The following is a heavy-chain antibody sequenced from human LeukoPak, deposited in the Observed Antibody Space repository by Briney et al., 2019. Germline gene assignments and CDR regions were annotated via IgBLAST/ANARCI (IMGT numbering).Heavy chain of an antibody. V-gene: IGHV4-39*07. D-gene: IGHD3-10*01. CDR3: ARDREYYYHMDV. CDR1: GGSISSGTYY. CDR2: IYHSGST. Sequence: KPSETLSLTCTVSGGSISSGTYYWGWIRQPPGKGLEWIGSIYHSGSTYYNPSLKSRVTISVDTSKNQFSLRLSSLTAADTALYYCARDREYYYHMDVWGKGTTVTVPS. J-gene: IGHJ6*03.